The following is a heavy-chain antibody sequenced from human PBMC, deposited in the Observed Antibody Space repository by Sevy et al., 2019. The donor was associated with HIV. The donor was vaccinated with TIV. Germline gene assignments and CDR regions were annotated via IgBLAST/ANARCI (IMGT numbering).Heavy chain of an antibody. CDR1: GYTFTSYD. CDR3: ASGGNGDFWSYEYYYYGMDV. CDR2: MSPNSGAT. V-gene: IGHV1-8*01. J-gene: IGHJ6*02. D-gene: IGHD3-3*01. Sequence: ASVKVSCEASGYTFTSYDINWVRQATGQGLEWMGWMSPNSGATGFPQKFQGRVTLTRNTSISTAYMEVSSLRSEDTAVYYCASGGNGDFWSYEYYYYGMDVWGQGTTVTVSS.